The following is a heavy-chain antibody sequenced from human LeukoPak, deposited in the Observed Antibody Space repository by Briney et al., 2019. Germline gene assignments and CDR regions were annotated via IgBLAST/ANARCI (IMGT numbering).Heavy chain of an antibody. CDR3: AKDWYAGIAAAGNFNY. CDR1: GLTFSSYG. J-gene: IGHJ4*02. V-gene: IGHV3-30*18. Sequence: PGRSLRLSCAASGLTFSSYGMHWVRQAPGKGLEWVAVISYDGSNKYYADSVKGRFTISRDNSKNTLYLQMNSLRAEDTAVYYCAKDWYAGIAAAGNFNYWGQGTLVTVSS. D-gene: IGHD6-13*01. CDR2: ISYDGSNK.